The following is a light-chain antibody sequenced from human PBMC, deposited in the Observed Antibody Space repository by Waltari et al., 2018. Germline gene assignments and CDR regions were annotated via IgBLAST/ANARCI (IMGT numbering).Light chain of an antibody. V-gene: IGLV2-23*02. CDR2: EVS. Sequence: QSALTQPASVPGSPGQPITVSCTATSSYAGTYHLVSWYQHHPPKAPKLMISEVSKRPSGVSNRFSGSKSGNTASLTISGLQPEDEADYYCCSYAGANTYVFGSGTKVTVL. CDR1: SSYAGTYHL. J-gene: IGLJ1*01. CDR3: CSYAGANTYV.